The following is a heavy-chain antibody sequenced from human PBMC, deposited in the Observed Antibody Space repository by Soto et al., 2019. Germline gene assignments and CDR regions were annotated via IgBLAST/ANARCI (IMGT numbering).Heavy chain of an antibody. Sequence: QVQLVESGGGVVQPGRSLRLSCAASGFTFSSYGMHWVRQAPGKGLEWVAVIWYDGSNKYYADSVKGRFTISRDNSKNTLYLQMNSLRAEVTAVYYCARDYSSGWLKQYYYYYYGMDVWGQGTTVTVSS. J-gene: IGHJ6*02. V-gene: IGHV3-33*01. CDR1: GFTFSSYG. CDR3: ARDYSSGWLKQYYYYYYGMDV. CDR2: IWYDGSNK. D-gene: IGHD6-19*01.